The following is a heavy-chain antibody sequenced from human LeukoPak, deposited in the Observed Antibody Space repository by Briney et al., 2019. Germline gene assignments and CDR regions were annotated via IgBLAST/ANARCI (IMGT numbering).Heavy chain of an antibody. V-gene: IGHV3-7*01. J-gene: IGHJ6*03. CDR2: IKQDGSEK. Sequence: GGSLRLSCAASGFTFSGYWMSWVRQAPGKGLEWVANIKQDGSEKYYVDSVKGRFTISRDNAKNSLYLQMNSLRAEDTAVYYCRSSGRGGYYYYYMDVWGKGTTVTVSS. CDR3: RSSGRGGYYYYYMDV. CDR1: GFTFSGYW. D-gene: IGHD1-26*01.